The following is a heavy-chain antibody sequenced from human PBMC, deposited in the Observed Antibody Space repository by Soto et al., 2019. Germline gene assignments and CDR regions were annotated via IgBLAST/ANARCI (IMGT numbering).Heavy chain of an antibody. D-gene: IGHD3-9*01. CDR1: GYTFTGYY. CDR2: INPNSGGT. V-gene: IGHV1-2*04. CDR3: ARGVDDILTGPDYYYYMDV. Sequence: GASVKVSCKASGYTFTGYYMHWVRQAPGQGLEWMGWINPNSGGTNYAQKFQGWVTMTRDTSISTAYMELSRLRSDDTAVYYCARGVDDILTGPDYYYYMDVWGKGTTVTVSS. J-gene: IGHJ6*03.